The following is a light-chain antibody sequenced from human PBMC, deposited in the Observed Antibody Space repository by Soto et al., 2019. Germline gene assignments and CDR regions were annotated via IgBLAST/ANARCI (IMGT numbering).Light chain of an antibody. CDR3: SSYAGSNNPWV. J-gene: IGLJ3*02. V-gene: IGLV2-8*01. Sequence: QSALTQPPSASGSPGQSVTISCTGTSSDVGGYNYVSWYQQHPGKAPKLMIYEVSKRPSGVPDRFSGSKSGNTASLTVSGLQAVDEADYYCSSYAGSNNPWVFGGGTKLTVL. CDR1: SSDVGGYNY. CDR2: EVS.